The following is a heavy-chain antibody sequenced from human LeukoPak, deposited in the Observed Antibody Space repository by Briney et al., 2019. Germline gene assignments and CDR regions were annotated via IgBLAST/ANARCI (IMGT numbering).Heavy chain of an antibody. CDR1: GFTFSSYS. J-gene: IGHJ3*02. Sequence: GGALRLSCAASGFTFSSYSMNWVRQATGKGLEWVSSISSSSSYIYYADSVKGRFTISRDNAKNSLYLQMNSLRAEDTAVYYCARDAPWAGTNAFDIWGQGTMVTVSS. CDR2: ISSSSSYI. D-gene: IGHD1-14*01. V-gene: IGHV3-21*01. CDR3: ARDAPWAGTNAFDI.